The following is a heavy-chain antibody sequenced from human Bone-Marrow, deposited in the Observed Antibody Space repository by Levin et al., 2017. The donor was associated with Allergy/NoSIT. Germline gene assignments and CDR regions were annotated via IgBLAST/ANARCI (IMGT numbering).Heavy chain of an antibody. CDR3: AVAPGLGSRFFQY. Sequence: HTGGSLRLSCATSGLTFTNYWMHWVRQAPGKGLVWVSRLINDGTTTTYADSVKGRFSISRDDAANTLYLQMNSLTAEDTAVYYCAVAPGLGSRFFQYWGQGTVVTVSS. D-gene: IGHD6-13*01. J-gene: IGHJ4*02. CDR1: GLTFTNYW. V-gene: IGHV3-74*01. CDR2: LINDGTTT.